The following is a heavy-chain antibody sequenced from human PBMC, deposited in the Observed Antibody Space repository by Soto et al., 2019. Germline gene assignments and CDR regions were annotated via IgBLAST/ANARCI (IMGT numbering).Heavy chain of an antibody. J-gene: IGHJ4*02. CDR2: ISATTGNT. Sequence: GGSLRLSCAASGFNFSIYSMIWVRQAPGKGLEWVSGISATTGNTYYTNSVKGRFTISRDNFENTLFLQMNNPRAEDTALYYCAIDSDGGYWGQGTLVTVSS. CDR3: AIDSDGGY. CDR1: GFNFSIYS. D-gene: IGHD2-15*01. V-gene: IGHV3-23*01.